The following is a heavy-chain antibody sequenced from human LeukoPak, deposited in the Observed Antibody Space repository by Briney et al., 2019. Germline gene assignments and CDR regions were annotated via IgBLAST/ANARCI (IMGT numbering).Heavy chain of an antibody. V-gene: IGHV3-11*01. CDR2: ISSSGSTI. J-gene: IGHJ4*02. Sequence: GGSLRLSCAASGLTFSDYYMSWIRQAPGKGLEWVSYISSSGSTIYYADSVKGRFTISRDNAKNSLYLQMNSLRAEDTAVYYCASHYYDSSGYYYWGQGTLVTVSS. D-gene: IGHD3-22*01. CDR3: ASHYYDSSGYYY. CDR1: GLTFSDYY.